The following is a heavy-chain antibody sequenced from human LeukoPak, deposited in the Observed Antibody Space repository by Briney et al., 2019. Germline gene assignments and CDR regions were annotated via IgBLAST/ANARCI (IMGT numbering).Heavy chain of an antibody. D-gene: IGHD3-22*01. CDR2: ISKDGNNK. V-gene: IGHV3-30-3*01. J-gene: IGHJ4*02. CDR3: AKDSVVTPDY. CDR1: GFTFNTYT. Sequence: PGRSLRLSCAASGFTFNTYTMHWVRQAPGKGLEWVSGISKDGNNKNYADSVKGRFTISRDNSKNTLYLQMNSLRAEDTAVYYCAKDSVVTPDYWGQGTLVTVSS.